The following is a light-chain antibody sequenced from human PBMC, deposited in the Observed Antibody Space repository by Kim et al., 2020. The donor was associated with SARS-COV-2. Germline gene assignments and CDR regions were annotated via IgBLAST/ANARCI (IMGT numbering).Light chain of an antibody. CDR3: QQYDDWPPWT. J-gene: IGKJ1*01. Sequence: PGERATLTCRASQSVSSNVAWYQQKPGQAPRLLIYGASTRATGIPARFSGSGSGTEFTLTISSLQSEDLAVYHCQQYDDWPPWTFGQGTKVDIK. V-gene: IGKV3-15*01. CDR1: QSVSSN. CDR2: GAS.